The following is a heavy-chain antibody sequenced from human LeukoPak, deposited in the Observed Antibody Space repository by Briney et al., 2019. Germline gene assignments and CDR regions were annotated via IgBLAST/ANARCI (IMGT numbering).Heavy chain of an antibody. V-gene: IGHV6-1*01. CDR1: GDSVSSKSAA. D-gene: IGHD5-18*01. Sequence: SQTLSLTCAISGDSVSSKSAAWNSIRQSPSRGLEWLGRTYYRSKWYNDYAVSVKSRITINPDTSKNQFSLQLNSVTPEDTAVYYCARISGGYSYGDDAFDIWGQGTMVTVSS. CDR2: TYYRSKWYN. CDR3: ARISGGYSYGDDAFDI. J-gene: IGHJ3*02.